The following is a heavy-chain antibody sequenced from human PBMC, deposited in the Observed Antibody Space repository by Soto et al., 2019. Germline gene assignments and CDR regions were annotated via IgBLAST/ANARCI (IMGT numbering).Heavy chain of an antibody. D-gene: IGHD3-22*01. CDR3: AKDNRYYDSSGHR. Sequence: PEGSLRLSCAASGFTFSSYAMSWVRQAPGKGLEWVSAISGSGGSTYYADSVKGRFTISRDNSKNTLYLQMNSLRAEDTAVYYCAKDNRYYDSSGHRWGQGTLVTVSS. V-gene: IGHV3-23*01. CDR1: GFTFSSYA. J-gene: IGHJ4*02. CDR2: ISGSGGST.